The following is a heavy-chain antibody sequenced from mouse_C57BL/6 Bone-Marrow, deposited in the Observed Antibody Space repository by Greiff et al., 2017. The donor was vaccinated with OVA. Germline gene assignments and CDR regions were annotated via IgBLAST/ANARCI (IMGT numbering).Heavy chain of an antibody. V-gene: IGHV1-7*01. CDR1: GYTFTSYW. CDR3: ARLGSSGYYYAMDY. D-gene: IGHD3-2*02. Sequence: QVQLQQSGAELAKPGASVKLSCKASGYTFTSYWMHWVKQRPGQGLEWIGYINPSSGYTKYNQKFKDKATLTADKSSRTAYMQLSSLTYEDSAVYYCARLGSSGYYYAMDYWGQGTSVTVSS. CDR2: INPSSGYT. J-gene: IGHJ4*01.